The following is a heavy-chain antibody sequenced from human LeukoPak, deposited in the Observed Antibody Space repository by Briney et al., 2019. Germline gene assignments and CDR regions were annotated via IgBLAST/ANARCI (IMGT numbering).Heavy chain of an antibody. CDR2: IYYSGST. J-gene: IGHJ5*02. D-gene: IGHD2-15*01. V-gene: IGHV4-30-4*01. CDR3: ARVVVVAATPSWFDP. CDR1: GGSISSGDYY. Sequence: SQTLSLTCTVSGGSISSGDYYWSWIRQPPGKGLEWIGYIYYSGSTYYNPSLKSRVTISVDTSKNQFSLKLSSVTAAETAVYYCARVVVVAATPSWFDPWGQGTLVTVSS.